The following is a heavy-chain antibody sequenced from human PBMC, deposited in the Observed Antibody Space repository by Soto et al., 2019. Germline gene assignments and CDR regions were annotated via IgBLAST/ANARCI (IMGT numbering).Heavy chain of an antibody. V-gene: IGHV3-11*06. Sequence: GGSLRLSCAASGFTFSDYYMSWIRQAPGKGLEWVSYISSTSTYTNYADSVKGRFTISRDNAKNSLYLQMNSLRAEDTAVYYCARDRMVKKYYYDRSGYYYSDYWGQGTLVTVSS. D-gene: IGHD3-22*01. CDR1: GFTFSDYY. J-gene: IGHJ4*02. CDR2: ISSTSTYT. CDR3: ARDRMVKKYYYDRSGYYYSDY.